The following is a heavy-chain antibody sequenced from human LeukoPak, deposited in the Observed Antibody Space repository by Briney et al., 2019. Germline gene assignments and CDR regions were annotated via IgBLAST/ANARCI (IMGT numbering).Heavy chain of an antibody. Sequence: PLETLSLTCAVYGGSFSGYYWSWIRQPPGKGLEWIGEINHSGSTNYNPSLKSRVTISVDTSKNQFSLKLSSVTAADTAVYYCARGRRGGGWYWNAFDIWGQGTMVTVSS. CDR3: ARGRRGGGWYWNAFDI. CDR2: INHSGST. CDR1: GGSFSGYY. J-gene: IGHJ3*02. D-gene: IGHD2-15*01. V-gene: IGHV4-34*01.